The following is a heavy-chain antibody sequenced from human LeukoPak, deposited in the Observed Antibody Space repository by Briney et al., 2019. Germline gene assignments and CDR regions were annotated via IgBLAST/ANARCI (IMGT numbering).Heavy chain of an antibody. J-gene: IGHJ4*02. V-gene: IGHV4-59*01. CDR1: GGSISSYY. D-gene: IGHD3-3*01. CDR2: IYYSGST. CDR3: ASRSSIWSGYQDTLYYFDS. Sequence: SETLSLTCTVSGGSISSYYWSWIRQPSGKRLEWIGHIYYSGSTNYNPSLKSRVTISVDTSKNQFSLKLSSVTAADTAVYYCASRSSIWSGYQDTLYYFDSWGQGTLVTVSS.